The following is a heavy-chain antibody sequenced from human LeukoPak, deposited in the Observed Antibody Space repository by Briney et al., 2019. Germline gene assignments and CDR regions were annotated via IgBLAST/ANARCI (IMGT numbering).Heavy chain of an antibody. CDR1: GFTFSNYN. J-gene: IGHJ4*02. D-gene: IGHD6-13*01. CDR2: ISSSSRYM. CDR3: ARVSTAVSLAIDY. Sequence: GGSLRLSCAASGFTFSNYNMNWVRQAPGKGLEWVSVISSSSRYMYYADSVKGRFTISRDNAKNSLYLQMNSLRAEDSAVYYCARVSTAVSLAIDYWGQGTLVTVST. V-gene: IGHV3-21*06.